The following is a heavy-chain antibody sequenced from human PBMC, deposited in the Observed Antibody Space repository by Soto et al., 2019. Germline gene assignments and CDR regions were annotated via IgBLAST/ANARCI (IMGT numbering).Heavy chain of an antibody. CDR1: GFTFSSYW. D-gene: IGHD2-15*01. V-gene: IGHV3-74*01. J-gene: IGHJ4*02. Sequence: EVQLVESGGGLVQPGGSLRLSCAASGFTFSSYWMHWVRQAPVKGLVWVSRINSDGSSTSYADSVKGRFTISRDNAKNTLYLQMNSLRAEDTAVYYCVRTSLVVAAATREDYWGKGTLVTVSS. CDR2: INSDGSST. CDR3: VRTSLVVAAATREDY.